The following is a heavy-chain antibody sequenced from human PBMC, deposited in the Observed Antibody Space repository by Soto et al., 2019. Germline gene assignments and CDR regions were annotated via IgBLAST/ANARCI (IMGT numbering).Heavy chain of an antibody. CDR2: INHSGST. CDR1: GGSFSGYY. D-gene: IGHD6-13*01. V-gene: IGHV4-34*01. J-gene: IGHJ6*02. CDR3: AREVVPAAPYSSSWYAYYYYGMDV. Sequence: QVQLQQWGAGLLKPSETLSLTCAVYGGSFSGYYWSWIRQPPGKGLEWIGEINHSGSTNYNPSLKSRVTISVDTSKNQFSLKLSSVTAADTAVYYCAREVVPAAPYSSSWYAYYYYGMDVWGQGTTVTVSS.